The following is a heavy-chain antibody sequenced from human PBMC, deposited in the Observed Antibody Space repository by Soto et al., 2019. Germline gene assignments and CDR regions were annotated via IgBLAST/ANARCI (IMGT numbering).Heavy chain of an antibody. J-gene: IGHJ4*02. CDR3: ARDVPLGH. CDR1: GFTFSGYA. D-gene: IGHD3-16*01. V-gene: IGHV3-30-3*01. Sequence: QVQLVESGGGVVQPGGSLRVSCAASGFTFSGYAMHWVRQAPGKGLEWVAFISYDGSLKYYADAVKGRFTTSRDNSQNTLYLQMNSLRTEDKAVYYCARDVPLGHWGQGALVTVSS. CDR2: ISYDGSLK.